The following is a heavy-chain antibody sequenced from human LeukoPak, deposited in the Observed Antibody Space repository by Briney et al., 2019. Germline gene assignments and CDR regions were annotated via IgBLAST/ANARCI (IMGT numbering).Heavy chain of an antibody. J-gene: IGHJ5*02. V-gene: IGHV3-7*01. CDR3: AGDLSVGPYSSSWPPFDP. Sequence: PGGSLRLSCAASGFTFSSYWMSWVRQAPGKGLEWVANIKQDGSEKYYVDSVKGRFTISRDNAKNSLYLQMNSLRAEDTAVYYCAGDLSVGPYSSSWPPFDPWGQGTLVTVSS. CDR2: IKQDGSEK. CDR1: GFTFSSYW. D-gene: IGHD6-13*01.